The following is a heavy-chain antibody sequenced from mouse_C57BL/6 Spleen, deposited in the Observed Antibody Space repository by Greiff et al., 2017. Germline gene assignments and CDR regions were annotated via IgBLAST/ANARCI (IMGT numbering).Heavy chain of an antibody. V-gene: IGHV1-59*01. CDR2: IDPSDSYT. CDR3: ARTLDSSGYYDY. CDR1: GYTFTSYW. J-gene: IGHJ2*01. Sequence: QVQLQQSGAELVRPGTSVKLSCKASGYTFTSYWMHWVKQRPGQGLEWIGVIDPSDSYTNYNQKFKGKATLTVDTSSSTAYMQLSSLTSEDSAVYYCARTLDSSGYYDYWGQGTTLTVSS. D-gene: IGHD3-2*02.